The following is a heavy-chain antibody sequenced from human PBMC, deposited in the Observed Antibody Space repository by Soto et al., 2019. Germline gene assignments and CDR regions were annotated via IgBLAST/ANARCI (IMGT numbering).Heavy chain of an antibody. Sequence: SETLSLTCAVYGVSFSGYYWSWIRQPPGKGLEWIGEINDSGSTNYNPSLKSRVTISLDTSKKQFFLRLSSVTAADTAVHFCARSKEDFDYVWGTYRPFDPWGQGTLVTVSS. D-gene: IGHD3-16*02. V-gene: IGHV4-34*01. CDR3: ARSKEDFDYVWGTYRPFDP. CDR2: INDSGST. J-gene: IGHJ5*02. CDR1: GVSFSGYY.